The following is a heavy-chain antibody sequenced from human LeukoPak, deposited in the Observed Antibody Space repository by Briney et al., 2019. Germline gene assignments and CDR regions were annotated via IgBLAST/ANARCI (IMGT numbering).Heavy chain of an antibody. V-gene: IGHV3-23*01. J-gene: IGHJ4*02. CDR2: LSGSGYNR. Sequence: RWSLRLSCAASGFTFTSHALSWVRQAPGKGLEWVSSLSGSGYNRYYADSVKGRFTISRDNSKNTVYLQMNSLRAEDTAVYYCAKDPYGTRYFDYWGQGTLVTVSS. D-gene: IGHD2-2*01. CDR3: AKDPYGTRYFDY. CDR1: GFTFTSHA.